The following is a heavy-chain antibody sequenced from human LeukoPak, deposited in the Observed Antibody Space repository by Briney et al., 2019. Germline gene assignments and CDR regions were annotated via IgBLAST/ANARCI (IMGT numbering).Heavy chain of an antibody. J-gene: IGHJ6*03. V-gene: IGHV4-59*01. D-gene: IGHD3-10*01. Sequence: PSETLSLTCTVSGGSISSYYWSWIRQPPGKGLEWIGYIYNSGSTNYNPSLKSRVTISVDTSKNQFSLKLSSVTAADTAMYYCARVYGSGSYYSYYYYYYMDVWGKGTTVTISS. CDR3: ARVYGSGSYYSYYYYYYMDV. CDR2: IYNSGST. CDR1: GGSISSYY.